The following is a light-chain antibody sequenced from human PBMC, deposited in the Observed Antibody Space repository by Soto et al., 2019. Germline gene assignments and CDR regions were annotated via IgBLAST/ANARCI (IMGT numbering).Light chain of an antibody. J-gene: IGKJ1*01. CDR3: HQYFTTPRT. Sequence: DIVMTQSPDSLAVSLGERATINCKSSQSVLYSSNNKNYLAWYQQKPGQPPKLLISLASTRESGVPDRFSGSGSGTDFTLTISSLQAEDVAVYYCHQYFTTPRTFGQGTKVEIK. V-gene: IGKV4-1*01. CDR2: LAS. CDR1: QSVLYSSNNKNY.